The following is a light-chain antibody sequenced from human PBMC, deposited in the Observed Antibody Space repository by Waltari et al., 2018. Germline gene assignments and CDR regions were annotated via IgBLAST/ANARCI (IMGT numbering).Light chain of an antibody. CDR1: SSDVGGYNY. Sequence: QSALTQPASVSGSPGQSITISCTGTSSDVGGYNYVSWYQQHPGKAPKLMIYEVSNRPSGVSNRVSGSKSGNTASLTISGLQAEDEADDYCSSYTSSSTVVFGGGTKLTVL. CDR3: SSYTSSSTVV. CDR2: EVS. V-gene: IGLV2-14*01. J-gene: IGLJ2*01.